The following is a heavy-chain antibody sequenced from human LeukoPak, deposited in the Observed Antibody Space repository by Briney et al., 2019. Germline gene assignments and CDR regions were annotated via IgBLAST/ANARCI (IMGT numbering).Heavy chain of an antibody. Sequence: PGGSLRLSCAASGFTLSGHCMTWVRQAPGKGLEWVASVKQDGTENYYVDSVKGRFTISRDNSKNTLYLQMNSLRAEDTAVYYCANPYPDYLMDVWGQGATVTVSS. CDR1: GFTLSGHC. V-gene: IGHV3-7*03. J-gene: IGHJ6*02. CDR3: ANPYPDYLMDV. CDR2: VKQDGTEN.